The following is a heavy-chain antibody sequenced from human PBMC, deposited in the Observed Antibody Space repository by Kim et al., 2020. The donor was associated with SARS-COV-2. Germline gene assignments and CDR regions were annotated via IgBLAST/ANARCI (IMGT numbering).Heavy chain of an antibody. Sequence: GSLRLPCAASGFTFSRRAMSWVRQVPGKGLEWIASVNNNNNPYYADSVKGRFTVSRDITKDTLYLQMNSLRADDTALYYCAKDHPSSGWPTFDSWGQGT. CDR2: VNNNNNP. CDR1: GFTFSRRA. J-gene: IGHJ4*02. D-gene: IGHD6-19*01. V-gene: IGHV3-23*05. CDR3: AKDHPSSGWPTFDS.